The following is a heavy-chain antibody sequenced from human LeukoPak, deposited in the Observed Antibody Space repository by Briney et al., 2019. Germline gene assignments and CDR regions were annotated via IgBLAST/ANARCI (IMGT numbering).Heavy chain of an antibody. CDR1: GFTFSSYS. J-gene: IGHJ3*02. V-gene: IGHV3-21*01. Sequence: GGSLRLSCAASGFTFSSYSMNWVRQAPGKGLEWVSSISSSSSYIYYADSVKGRFTISRDNAKNSLYLQMDSLRAEDTAVYYCARGQGWNPEAVTNAFDIWGQGTMVTVSS. CDR2: ISSSSSYI. CDR3: ARGQGWNPEAVTNAFDI. D-gene: IGHD1-1*01.